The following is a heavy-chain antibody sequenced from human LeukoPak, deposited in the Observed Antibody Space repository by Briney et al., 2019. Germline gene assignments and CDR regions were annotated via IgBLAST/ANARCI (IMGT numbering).Heavy chain of an antibody. CDR3: AADLDDSSGYYYPYY. CDR1: GYTFTGYY. Sequence: ASVKVSCKASGYTFTGYYIHWVRQAPGQGLEWMGWINPNSGGTNYAQKFQGRVTMTEDTSTDTAYMELSSLRSEDTAVYYCAADLDDSSGYYYPYYWGQGTLVTVSS. D-gene: IGHD3-22*01. V-gene: IGHV1-2*02. J-gene: IGHJ4*02. CDR2: INPNSGGT.